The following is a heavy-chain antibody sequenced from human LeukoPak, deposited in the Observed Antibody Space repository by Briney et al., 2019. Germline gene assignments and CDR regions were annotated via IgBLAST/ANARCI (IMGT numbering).Heavy chain of an antibody. Sequence: TSETLSLTCAVYGGAFSGYYWSWIRQPPGRGLEWIGEINHSGSTNYNPSLKSRVTISVGTSKNQFSLELSSVTAADTAVYYCARGPMRGWFDPRGQGTLVTVSS. CDR1: GGAFSGYY. CDR2: INHSGST. D-gene: IGHD3-22*01. V-gene: IGHV4-34*01. J-gene: IGHJ5*02. CDR3: ARGPMRGWFDP.